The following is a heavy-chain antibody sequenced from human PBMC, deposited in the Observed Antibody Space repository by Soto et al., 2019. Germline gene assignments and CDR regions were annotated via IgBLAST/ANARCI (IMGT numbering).Heavy chain of an antibody. D-gene: IGHD3-16*02. V-gene: IGHV3-33*01. J-gene: IGHJ4*02. Sequence: QVQLVESGGGVVQPGRSLRLSCAASGFTFSSYGMHWVRQAPGKGLEWVAVIWYDGSNKYYADSVKGRFTISRDNSKNTLYLQMNSLRAEDTAVYYCARDRHYDYIWGSYRSELDYWGQGTLVTVSS. CDR3: ARDRHYDYIWGSYRSELDY. CDR2: IWYDGSNK. CDR1: GFTFSSYG.